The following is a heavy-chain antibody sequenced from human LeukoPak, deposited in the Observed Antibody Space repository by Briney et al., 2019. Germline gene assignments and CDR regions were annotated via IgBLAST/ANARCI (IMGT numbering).Heavy chain of an antibody. CDR2: ISSRGGTI. CDR3: ARDHGVDV. V-gene: IGHV3-48*03. J-gene: IGHJ6*02. CDR1: GFTFSSYE. Sequence: PGGSLRLSCAASGFTFSSYEMNWVRQAPGKGLEWVSYISSRGGTIYYADSVKGRFTISRDNAKNSLYLQMNSLRAEDTAVYYCARDHGVDVWGQGTTVTVFS.